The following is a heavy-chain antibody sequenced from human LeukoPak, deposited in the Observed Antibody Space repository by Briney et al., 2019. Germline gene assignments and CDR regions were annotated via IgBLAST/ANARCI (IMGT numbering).Heavy chain of an antibody. D-gene: IGHD1-1*01. CDR1: GFTFDDYA. CDR3: AKYDAYAFDI. J-gene: IGHJ3*02. V-gene: IGHV3-9*01. CDR2: ISWNSGSI. Sequence: PGGSLRLSCAASGFTFDDYAMHWVRQAPGKGLEWVSGISWNSGSIGYADSVKGRFTISRDNAKNSLYLQMNSLRAEDTASYYCAKYDAYAFDIWGQGTMVTVSS.